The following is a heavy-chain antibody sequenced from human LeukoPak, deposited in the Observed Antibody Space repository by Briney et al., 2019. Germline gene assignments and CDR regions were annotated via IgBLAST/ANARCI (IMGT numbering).Heavy chain of an antibody. Sequence: ASVKVSCKASGYIFTRYAMHWVRQAPGQRLEWMGWIDAGNGNTKYSQKFQDRVIITRDTSASTVYMELSSLRSEGTAVYFCARMGKHIVVVFRDYGMDVWGNGTTVTVSS. CDR1: GYIFTRYA. J-gene: IGHJ6*04. CDR2: IDAGNGNT. D-gene: IGHD2-21*01. CDR3: ARMGKHIVVVFRDYGMDV. V-gene: IGHV1-3*01.